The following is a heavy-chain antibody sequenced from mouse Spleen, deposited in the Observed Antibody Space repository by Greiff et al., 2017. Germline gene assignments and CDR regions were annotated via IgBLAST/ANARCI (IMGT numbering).Heavy chain of an antibody. J-gene: IGHJ4*01. CDR1: GYSITSGYY. V-gene: IGHV3-6*01. D-gene: IGHD2-14*01. Sequence: EVKLLESGPGLVKPSQSLSLTCSVTGYSITSGYYWNWIRQFPGNKLEWMGYISYDGSNNYNPSLKNRISITRDTSKNQFFLKLNSVTTEDTATYYCARYRYDVGYAMDYWGQGTSVTVSS. CDR3: ARYRYDVGYAMDY. CDR2: ISYDGSN.